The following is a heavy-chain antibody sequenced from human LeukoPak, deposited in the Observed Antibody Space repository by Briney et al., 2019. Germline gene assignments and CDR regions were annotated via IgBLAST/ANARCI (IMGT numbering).Heavy chain of an antibody. CDR1: GFTVSSNF. CDR2: TYSGGST. Sequence: GGSLRLSCAASGFTVSSNFMSWVRQAPGKGLEWVSVTYSGGSTYYADSVKGRFTISRDNSKNTLYLQVNSLRDEDTAVYYCARENAYSYGCFDYWGQGTLVTVSS. D-gene: IGHD5-18*01. V-gene: IGHV3-53*01. J-gene: IGHJ4*02. CDR3: ARENAYSYGCFDY.